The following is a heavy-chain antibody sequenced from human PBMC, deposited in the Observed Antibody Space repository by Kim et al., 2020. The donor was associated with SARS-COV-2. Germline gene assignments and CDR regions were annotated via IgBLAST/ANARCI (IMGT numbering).Heavy chain of an antibody. D-gene: IGHD3-10*01. Sequence: GGSLRLSCAASGFTFSSYAMSWVRQAPGKGLEWVSAISGSGGSTYYADSVKGRFTISRDNSKNTLYLQMNSLRAEDTAVYYCAKDQRVHTYGSGINWFDPWGQGTLVTVSS. J-gene: IGHJ5*02. CDR1: GFTFSSYA. V-gene: IGHV3-23*01. CDR3: AKDQRVHTYGSGINWFDP. CDR2: ISGSGGST.